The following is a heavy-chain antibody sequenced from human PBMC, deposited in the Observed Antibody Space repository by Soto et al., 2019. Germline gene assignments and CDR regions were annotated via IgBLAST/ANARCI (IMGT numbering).Heavy chain of an antibody. CDR1: GYTFTNYG. J-gene: IGHJ5*02. Sequence: QVQLVQSGAEAKKPGASVKVSCKASGYTFTNYGISWVRQAPGQGLEWMGWINTYNGNTNHAQKLQGRVTMTTDTXTXTXXMELRSLRSDDTAVYYCARGVGSGTYYNQYNWFDPWGQGTLVTVSS. CDR2: INTYNGNT. V-gene: IGHV1-18*01. D-gene: IGHD3-10*01. CDR3: ARGVGSGTYYNQYNWFDP.